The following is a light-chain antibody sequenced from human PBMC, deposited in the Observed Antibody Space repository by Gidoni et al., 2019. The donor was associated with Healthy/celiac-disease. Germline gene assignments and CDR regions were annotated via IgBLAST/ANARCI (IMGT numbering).Light chain of an antibody. J-gene: IGKJ1*01. CDR1: PSVSSN. CDR2: GAS. Sequence: EIVMTQSPATLSVSPGERATPACRASPSVSSNLAWYQQKPGQAPRLLNYGASTRATGIPARFRGSGSGTEFTLTISSLQSEDFAVYYCQQYNNWPRTFGQGTKVEIK. V-gene: IGKV3-15*01. CDR3: QQYNNWPRT.